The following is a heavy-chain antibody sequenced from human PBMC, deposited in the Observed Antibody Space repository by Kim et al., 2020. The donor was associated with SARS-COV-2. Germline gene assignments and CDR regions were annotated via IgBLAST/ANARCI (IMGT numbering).Heavy chain of an antibody. J-gene: IGHJ3*02. CDR1: GGSISSSNYY. CDR2: INYSGTT. Sequence: SETLSLTCTVSGGSISSSNYYWAWIRQPPRKELEWIGSINYSGTTYYNLSLKSRVTISVDTSRNQFSLKLTSVTAADAAVFYCVRQPPDGYFAFDIWGQGTMVSVSS. V-gene: IGHV4-39*01. D-gene: IGHD5-12*01. CDR3: VRQPPDGYFAFDI.